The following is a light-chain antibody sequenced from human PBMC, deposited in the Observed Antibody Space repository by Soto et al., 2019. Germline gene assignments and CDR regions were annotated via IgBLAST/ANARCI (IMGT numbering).Light chain of an antibody. Sequence: QSALTHPPSASGSPGQSVTISCTGTSSDVGGYDYVSWYQQRPGRAPKLLIYEVTKRPSGVPDRFSGSKSGNTASLTVSGLQTEDEADYYCTSYAGSNGVIFGGGTKLTVL. CDR3: TSYAGSNGVI. CDR1: SSDVGGYDY. CDR2: EVT. V-gene: IGLV2-8*01. J-gene: IGLJ2*01.